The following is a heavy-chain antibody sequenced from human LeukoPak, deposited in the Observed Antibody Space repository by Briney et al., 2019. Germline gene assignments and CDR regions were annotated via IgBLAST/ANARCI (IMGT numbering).Heavy chain of an antibody. V-gene: IGHV3-74*01. Sequence: GGSLRLSCAASGFTFSSYWMHWVRQVPGKGLVWVSRINSDGSSTTYADSVKGRFSISRDNSKKTLYMQMNSLRAEDTAVYYCARGFLTYCSTTSCFALDYWGQGTLVTVSS. CDR3: ARGFLTYCSTTSCFALDY. D-gene: IGHD2-2*01. CDR1: GFTFSSYW. CDR2: INSDGSST. J-gene: IGHJ4*02.